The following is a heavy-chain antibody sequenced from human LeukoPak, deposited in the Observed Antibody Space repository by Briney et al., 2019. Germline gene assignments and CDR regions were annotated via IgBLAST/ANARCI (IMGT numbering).Heavy chain of an antibody. CDR3: AKHPAAPGRSSGWPADY. J-gene: IGHJ4*02. CDR2: ISGSGGST. V-gene: IGHV3-23*01. D-gene: IGHD6-19*01. Sequence: GGSLRLSCAASGFTFSSYAMSWVRQAPGKGLEWVSAISGSGGSTYYADSVKGRFTISRDNSKNTLYLQMNSLRAEDTAVYYCAKHPAAPGRSSGWPADYWGQGTLVTVSS. CDR1: GFTFSSYA.